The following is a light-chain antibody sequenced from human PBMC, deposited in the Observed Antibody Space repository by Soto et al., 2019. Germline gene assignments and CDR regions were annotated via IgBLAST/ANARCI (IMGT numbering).Light chain of an antibody. CDR2: WAS. CDR3: QLYYSTPPT. CDR1: QSVLYSSNNKNY. Sequence: DTVMTQSPDSLAVSLGERATINCKSSQSVLYSSNNKNYLAWYQQKPGQPPKLLIYWASTRESGVPDRFSGSGSGTDFTLTISILQAEDVAVYYCQLYYSTPPTFGGGTKVEIK. V-gene: IGKV4-1*01. J-gene: IGKJ4*01.